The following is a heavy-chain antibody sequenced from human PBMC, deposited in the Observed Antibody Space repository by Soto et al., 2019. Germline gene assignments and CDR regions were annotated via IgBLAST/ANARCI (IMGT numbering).Heavy chain of an antibody. V-gene: IGHV1-2*04. D-gene: IGHD3-10*01. CDR1: GYTFTGYY. J-gene: IGHJ6*02. Sequence: QVQLVQSGAEVKKPGASVKVSCKASGYTFTGYYMHWVLQAPGQGLEWMGWINPNSGGTNYAQKFQGWVTMTRDTSISTAYLELSRLRSDDTAVYYCARSRLWSPYYYGMDVWGQGTTVTVSS. CDR3: ARSRLWSPYYYGMDV. CDR2: INPNSGGT.